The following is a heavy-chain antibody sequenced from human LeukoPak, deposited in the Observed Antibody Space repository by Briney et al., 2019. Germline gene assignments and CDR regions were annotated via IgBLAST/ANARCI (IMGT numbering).Heavy chain of an antibody. D-gene: IGHD1-1*01. CDR2: INHSGST. CDR3: ARAVGGVQIYFDP. Sequence: SETLSLTCAVYGGSFSGYYWSWIRQPPGKGLEWIGEINHSGSTNYNPSLKSRVTISVDTSKNQFSLKLSSVTAADTAVYYCARAVGGVQIYFDPWGQGTLVTVSS. V-gene: IGHV4-34*01. CDR1: GGSFSGYY. J-gene: IGHJ5*02.